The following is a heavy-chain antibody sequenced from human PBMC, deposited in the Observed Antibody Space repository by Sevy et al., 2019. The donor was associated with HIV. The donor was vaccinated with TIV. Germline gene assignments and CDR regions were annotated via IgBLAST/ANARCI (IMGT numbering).Heavy chain of an antibody. CDR1: GGSMNIYY. CDR3: ARVGFNWNDVDY. D-gene: IGHD1-20*01. V-gene: IGHV4-59*01. CDR2: IYYSGST. Sequence: SETLSLTCTVSGGSMNIYYWSWIRQPPGKGLEWIGNIYYSGSTNYNPSLKSRLTRSVDTSKNQFSLKLSYVTAADTAVYYCARVGFNWNDVDYWGQGTLVTVSS. J-gene: IGHJ4*02.